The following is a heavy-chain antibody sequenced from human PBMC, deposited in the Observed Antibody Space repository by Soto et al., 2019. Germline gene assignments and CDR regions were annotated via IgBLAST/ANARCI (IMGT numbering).Heavy chain of an antibody. CDR2: ISRDGNAI. D-gene: IGHD1-1*01. V-gene: IGHV3-11*01. CDR1: GFIFSDYY. J-gene: IGHJ5*02. CDR3: ARGAEMSSLTKWFDP. Sequence: GESLKISCAASGFIFSDYYMSWIRQAPGKGLEWLAYISRDGNAIFYADSVIGRFTVSRDNAKNSLFLQMDDLRAEDTAMFFCARGAEMSSLTKWFDPWGQGTLVTVS.